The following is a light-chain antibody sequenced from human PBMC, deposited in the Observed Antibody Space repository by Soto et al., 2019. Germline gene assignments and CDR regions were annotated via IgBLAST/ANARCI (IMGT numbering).Light chain of an antibody. V-gene: IGLV1-40*01. J-gene: IGLJ3*02. CDR3: QSYDSNLGGRV. CDR1: DSNIGARYH. Sequence: QSVLTQPPSVSGAPGQRVTISCTGSDSNIGARYHVHWYQQLPGKAPRLIIYGNSNRPSGVPDRVSGSKSGSSASLAISGLPADDEATYYCQSYDSNLGGRVFREGTKVPVL. CDR2: GNS.